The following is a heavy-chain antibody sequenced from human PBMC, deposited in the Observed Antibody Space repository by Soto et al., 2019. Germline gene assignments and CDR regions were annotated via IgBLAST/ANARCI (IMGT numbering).Heavy chain of an antibody. CDR2: LYYSGNT. CDR3: ARVGGVAARTYDS. Sequence: ASETLSLTCTVSGGSISPFYWSWVRQPPGKGLEWIGYLYYSGNTNYNPSLKSRVTISVDASKNQVSLRLTSVTAADTAVYYCARVGGVAARTYDSWGQGTLVTVSS. V-gene: IGHV4-59*01. CDR1: GGSISPFY. J-gene: IGHJ4*02. D-gene: IGHD2-15*01.